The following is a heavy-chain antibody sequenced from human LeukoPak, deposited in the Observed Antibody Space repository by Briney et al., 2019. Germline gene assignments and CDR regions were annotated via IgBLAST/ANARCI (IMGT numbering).Heavy chain of an antibody. D-gene: IGHD2-2*01. CDR3: ARAGQGYCTSASCYLSLDY. CDR2: IYHSGST. Sequence: SGTLSLTCAVSGGSISSSNWWSWVRQSPGKGLEWIGKIYHSGSTNYNPSLKSRVTISVDKSKNQFSLKLSSVAAADTALYYCARAGQGYCTSASCYLSLDYWGQGTLVTVSS. V-gene: IGHV4-4*02. J-gene: IGHJ4*02. CDR1: GGSISSSNW.